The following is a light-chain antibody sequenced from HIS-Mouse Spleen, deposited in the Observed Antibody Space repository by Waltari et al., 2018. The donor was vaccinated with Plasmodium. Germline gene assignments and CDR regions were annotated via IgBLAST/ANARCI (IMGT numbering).Light chain of an antibody. Sequence: QSALTRPASVSGSPGLSITIPCPGTSRDVASYNLVSWYQQHPGKAPKLMIYEGSKRPSGVSNRFSCSKSGNTASLTISGLQAEDEADYYCCSYAGSSTWVFGGGTKLTVL. J-gene: IGLJ3*02. V-gene: IGLV2-23*01. CDR3: CSYAGSSTWV. CDR2: EGS. CDR1: SRDVASYNL.